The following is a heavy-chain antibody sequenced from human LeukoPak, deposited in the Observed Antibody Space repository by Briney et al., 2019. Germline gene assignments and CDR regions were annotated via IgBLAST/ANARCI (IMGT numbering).Heavy chain of an antibody. V-gene: IGHV3-48*01. Sequence: GGSLRLSCAASGFIFSQYSMNWVRQAPGKGLEWVSHIRSSSETFYADSVKGRFTISRDNARNSLYLQMNNLRGEDTAIYYCARDAGNSGYGCDLWGWGTLVTVSS. CDR2: IRSSSET. CDR1: GFIFSQYS. CDR3: ARDAGNSGYGCDL. J-gene: IGHJ5*02. D-gene: IGHD5-12*01.